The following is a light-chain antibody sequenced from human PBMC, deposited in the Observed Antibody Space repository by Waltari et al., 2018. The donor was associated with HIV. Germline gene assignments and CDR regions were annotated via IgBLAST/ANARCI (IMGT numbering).Light chain of an antibody. J-gene: IGLJ2*01. CDR3: SSYTGSSFSVL. V-gene: IGLV2-14*01. CDR2: EVS. Sequence: QSALTQPASVSGSPGQSITISCTGTSSDIGGYNFVSWYKQHPDQAPKLRICEVSDRPEGVSNRISGSKSGNAAALTIAGLQAEDEAGYDCSSYTGSSFSVLFGGGTKLTGL. CDR1: SSDIGGYNF.